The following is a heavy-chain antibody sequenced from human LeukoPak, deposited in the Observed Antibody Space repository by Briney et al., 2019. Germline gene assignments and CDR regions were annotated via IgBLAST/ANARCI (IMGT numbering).Heavy chain of an antibody. CDR1: GFTFSSYS. CDR2: ISSSSSYI. CDR3: ARELAKRDPIDY. J-gene: IGHJ4*02. D-gene: IGHD5-12*01. V-gene: IGHV3-21*01. Sequence: GGSLRLSCAASGFTFSSYSMNWVRQAPGKGLEWVSSISSSSSYIYYADSVKGRFTISRDNAKNSLYLQMNSLRAEDTAVYYGARELAKRDPIDYWGQGTLVTVSS.